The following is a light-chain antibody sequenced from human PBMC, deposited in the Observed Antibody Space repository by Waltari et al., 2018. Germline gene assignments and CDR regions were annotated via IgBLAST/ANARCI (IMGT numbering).Light chain of an antibody. CDR3: QQHNNWPLT. CDR2: GAS. J-gene: IGKJ4*01. CDR1: QRVGSN. Sequence: EIVMTQSPATLSGSPGERATLTCRASQRVGSNLAWYQQKPGQAPRLLISGASTGATGVPARFSGSGSGTEFTLTISSLQSEDFAIYYCQQHNNWPLTFGGGTKVESK. V-gene: IGKV3-15*01.